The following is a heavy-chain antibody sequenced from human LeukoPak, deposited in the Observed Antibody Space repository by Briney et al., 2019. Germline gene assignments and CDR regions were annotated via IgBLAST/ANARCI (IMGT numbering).Heavy chain of an antibody. CDR2: ISSSGSTI. J-gene: IGHJ4*02. Sequence: SGGSLRLSCAASGFTFSSYSMNWVRQAPGKGLEWVSYISSSGSTIYYADSVKGRFTISRDNAKNSLYLQMNSLRAEDTALYYCARDGSGYDYPHYDYWGQGTLVTVSS. V-gene: IGHV3-48*04. CDR1: GFTFSSYS. D-gene: IGHD5-12*01. CDR3: ARDGSGYDYPHYDY.